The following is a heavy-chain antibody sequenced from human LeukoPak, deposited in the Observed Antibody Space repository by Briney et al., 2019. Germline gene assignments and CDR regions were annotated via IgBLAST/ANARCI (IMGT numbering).Heavy chain of an antibody. V-gene: IGHV1-69*05. CDR2: IIPIFGTA. Sequence: SVKVSCKASGGTFSSYAISWVRQAPGQGLEWMGGIIPIFGTANYAQKFQGRVTITTDESTSTAYMELSSLRSEDTAVYYCARSIVVVPAAPGWGYFDYWGQGTLVTVSS. CDR3: ARSIVVVPAAPGWGYFDY. J-gene: IGHJ4*02. D-gene: IGHD2-2*01. CDR1: GGTFSSYA.